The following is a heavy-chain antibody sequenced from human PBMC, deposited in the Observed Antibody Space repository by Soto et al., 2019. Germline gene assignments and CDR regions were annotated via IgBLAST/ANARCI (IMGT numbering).Heavy chain of an antibody. CDR3: AMDTHYSSGYYRLTLYY. V-gene: IGHV4-34*01. Sequence: SETLSVTCAVYGGSFSGYYWSWIRQPPGKGLEWIGEINHSGSTNYNPSLKSRVTISVDTSKNQFSLKLSSVTAADTAVYYCAMDTHYSSGYYRLTLYYWGQGTLVTVSS. CDR1: GGSFSGYY. J-gene: IGHJ4*02. CDR2: INHSGST. D-gene: IGHD3-22*01.